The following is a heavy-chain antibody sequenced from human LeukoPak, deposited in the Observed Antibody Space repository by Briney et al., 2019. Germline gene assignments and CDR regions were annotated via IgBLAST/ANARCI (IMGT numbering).Heavy chain of an antibody. D-gene: IGHD5-18*01. J-gene: IGHJ4*02. CDR2: IYTSGST. CDR3: ARERTSDTAIDY. V-gene: IGHV4-61*02. Sequence: PSETLSLTCTVSGGSISSGNYYWSWIRQPAGKGLEWIGRIYTSGSTNYNPSLKSRVTISVDTSKNQFSLKLSSVTAADTAVYYCARERTSDTAIDYWGQGTLVTVSS. CDR1: GGSISSGNYY.